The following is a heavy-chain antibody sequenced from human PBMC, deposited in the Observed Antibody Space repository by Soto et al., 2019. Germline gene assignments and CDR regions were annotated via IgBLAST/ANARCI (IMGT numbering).Heavy chain of an antibody. CDR1: GASVTNYF. CDR3: PRDPCYCTNGVCPIYDF. V-gene: IGHV4-59*02. J-gene: IGHJ4*02. Sequence: QVHLRESGPGLVKSSETLSLTCTVSGASVTNYFWSWMRQPPGKGLEWIGHMYHGGRTNYSPSLKSRVTMSLDSSKNQFSLNLSSVTAADTAVYFCPRDPCYCTNGVCPIYDFWGQGVLVAVSS. D-gene: IGHD2-8*01. CDR2: MYHGGRT.